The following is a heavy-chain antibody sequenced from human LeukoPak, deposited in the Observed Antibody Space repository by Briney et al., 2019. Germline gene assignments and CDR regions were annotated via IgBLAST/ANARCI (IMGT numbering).Heavy chain of an antibody. J-gene: IGHJ4*02. Sequence: GGSLRLSCAASGLPVSSNHMTWVRQVPGKGLEWVSVIYSGGSTDYADSVKGRFTISRDNSKNTVYLQMNSLRAEDTAVYYCARCVAARPSYFDLWGQGTLVTVSS. V-gene: IGHV3-53*01. D-gene: IGHD6-6*01. CDR2: IYSGGST. CDR3: ARCVAARPSYFDL. CDR1: GLPVSSNH.